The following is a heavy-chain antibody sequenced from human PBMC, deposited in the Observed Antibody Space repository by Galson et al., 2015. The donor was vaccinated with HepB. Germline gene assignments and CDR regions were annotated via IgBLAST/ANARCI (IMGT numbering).Heavy chain of an antibody. D-gene: IGHD3-10*01. Sequence: SLRLSCAVSGLTFRNYGMHWVRQAPGKGLEWVAVIWYDGSDQYYADSVKGRFTISRDTPKNTLYLQMNTLKADDTAVYHCATDRGSGGARVDYSDHWGQGTLVTVSS. CDR2: IWYDGSDQ. CDR1: GLTFRNYG. V-gene: IGHV3-33*01. CDR3: ATDRGSGGARVDYSDH. J-gene: IGHJ4*02.